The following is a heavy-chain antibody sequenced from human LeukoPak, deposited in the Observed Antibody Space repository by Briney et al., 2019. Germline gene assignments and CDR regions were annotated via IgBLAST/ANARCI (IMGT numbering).Heavy chain of an antibody. V-gene: IGHV1-69*13. CDR3: ARDARPNYYDSSGYLDV. J-gene: IGHJ6*02. CDR1: GGTFSSYA. CDR2: IIPIFGTA. Sequence: SVTVSCTASGGTFSSYAISWVRQAPGQGLEWMGGIIPIFGTANYAQKFQGRVTITADESTSTAYMELSSLRSEDTAVYYCARDARPNYYDSSGYLDVWGQGTTVTVSS. D-gene: IGHD3-22*01.